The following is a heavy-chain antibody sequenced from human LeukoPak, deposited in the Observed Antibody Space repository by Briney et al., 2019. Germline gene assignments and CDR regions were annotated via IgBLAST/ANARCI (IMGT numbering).Heavy chain of an antibody. V-gene: IGHV1-69*13. CDR2: IIPIFGTA. CDR3: ARVAQNPTDYYDSSGYFDYFDY. CDR1: GGTFSSYA. D-gene: IGHD3-22*01. Sequence: SVKVSCKASGGTFSSYAISWVRQAPGQGLEWMGGIIPIFGTANYAQKFQGRVTITADESTSTAYMELSSLRSEDTAVYYCARVAQNPTDYYDSSGYFDYFDYWGQGTLVTVSS. J-gene: IGHJ4*02.